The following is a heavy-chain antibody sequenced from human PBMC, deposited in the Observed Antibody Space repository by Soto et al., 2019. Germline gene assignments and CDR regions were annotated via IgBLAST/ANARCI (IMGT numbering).Heavy chain of an antibody. J-gene: IGHJ5*02. V-gene: IGHV4-34*01. CDR3: ASVYSSDQPSWFDP. CDR1: GGSFSGHY. D-gene: IGHD6-25*01. CDR2: INYSGTT. Sequence: KPSETLSLTCAVYGGSFSGHYWTWVRQPPGKGLEWIGEINYSGTTKTNPSLKSRVTMSGDTSKNQFSLKLNSVTAADTAVYYCASVYSSDQPSWFDPWGQGTRVTVSS.